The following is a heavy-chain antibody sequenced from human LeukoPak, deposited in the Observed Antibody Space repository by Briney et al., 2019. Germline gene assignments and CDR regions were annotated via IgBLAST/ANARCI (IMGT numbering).Heavy chain of an antibody. J-gene: IGHJ5*02. V-gene: IGHV4-4*02. Sequence: SGTLSLTCAVSGGSISSSNWWSWVRQPPGKGLEWIGEIYHSGSTNYNPSLKSRVTISVDKSKNQFSLKLSSVTAADTAVYYCARGAPGRRIGYVVPAARTDWFDPWGQGTLVTASS. CDR1: GGSISSSNW. CDR3: ARGAPGRRIGYVVPAARTDWFDP. D-gene: IGHD2-2*01. CDR2: IYHSGST.